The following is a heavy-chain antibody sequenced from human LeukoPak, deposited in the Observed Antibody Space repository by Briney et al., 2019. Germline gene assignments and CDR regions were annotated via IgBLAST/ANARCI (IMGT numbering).Heavy chain of an antibody. CDR1: GFTFSSYS. Sequence: GGSLRLSCAASGFTFSSYSMNWVRQAPGKGLEWVSSISSSSSYIYYADSVKGRFTISRDNAKNSLYLQMNSLRAEDTAVYYCARHSTWDSSGYYFPYWYFDLWGRGTLVTVSS. CDR3: ARHSTWDSSGYYFPYWYFDL. CDR2: ISSSSSYI. V-gene: IGHV3-21*01. J-gene: IGHJ2*01. D-gene: IGHD3-22*01.